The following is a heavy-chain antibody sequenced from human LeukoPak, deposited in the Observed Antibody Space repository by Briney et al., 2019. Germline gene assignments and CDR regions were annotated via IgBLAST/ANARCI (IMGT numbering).Heavy chain of an antibody. J-gene: IGHJ4*02. CDR1: GVSISSSSYF. CDR3: ASAYGSGNYRYYFSY. D-gene: IGHD3-10*01. Sequence: SETLSLTCTVSGVSISSSSYFWGWIRQPPGKGLEWIGSIYYSGNTYYNPSLRSRVTISVDTSKNQFSLKLSSVTAADAAVYFCASAYGSGNYRYYFSYWGQGTLVTVSS. V-gene: IGHV4-39*01. CDR2: IYYSGNT.